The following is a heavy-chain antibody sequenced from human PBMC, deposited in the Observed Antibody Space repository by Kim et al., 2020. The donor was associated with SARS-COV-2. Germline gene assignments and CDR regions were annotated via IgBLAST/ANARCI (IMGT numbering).Heavy chain of an antibody. CDR1: GDSITRNPYS. V-gene: IGHV4-39*07. J-gene: IGHJ4*02. CDR2: LYYSGSA. Sequence: SETLSLTCSVSGDSITRNPYSWAWIRQPPGKGLEWIGVLYYSGSAYYNPSLQGRVSISRDTSKNHFSLNLTSLTAADTAVYYCARSPGDFWTSFYDYWGPGTLVAVSS. CDR3: ARSPGDFWTSFYDY. D-gene: IGHD3-3*01.